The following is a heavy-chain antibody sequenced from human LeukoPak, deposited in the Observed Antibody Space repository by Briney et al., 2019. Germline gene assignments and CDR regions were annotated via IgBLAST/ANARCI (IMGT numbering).Heavy chain of an antibody. CDR1: GGTFSSYA. CDR2: IIPIFGTA. J-gene: IGHJ4*02. Sequence: ASVKVSCKASGGTFSSYAISWVRQAPGQGLEWMGGIIPIFGTANYAQKFQGRVTITADKSTSTAYMELSSLRSEDTAVYYCARDPISSSSNIDYYDSSGYRYYFDYWGQGTLVTVSS. D-gene: IGHD3-22*01. V-gene: IGHV1-69*06. CDR3: ARDPISSSSNIDYYDSSGYRYYFDY.